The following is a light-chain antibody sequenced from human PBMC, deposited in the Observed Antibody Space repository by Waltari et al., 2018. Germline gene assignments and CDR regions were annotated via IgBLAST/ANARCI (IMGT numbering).Light chain of an antibody. V-gene: IGLV2-14*01. CDR2: EVS. Sequence: QSALTQPASVSGSPGQSITISCTGASSDVGTYNYVSWYQQHPGKAPNLMIYEVSKRPSGVSNRFSGSKSGNTASLTISGLQAEDEADYFCSSYTTSSFYVFGTGTKVTVL. CDR3: SSYTTSSFYV. CDR1: SSDVGTYNY. J-gene: IGLJ1*01.